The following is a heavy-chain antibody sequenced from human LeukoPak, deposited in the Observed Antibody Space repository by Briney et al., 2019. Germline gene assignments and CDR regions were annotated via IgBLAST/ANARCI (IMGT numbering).Heavy chain of an antibody. CDR3: AKLTGDQDY. CDR1: GFTFSSYA. V-gene: IGHV3-23*01. D-gene: IGHD7-27*01. CDR2: ISASGANT. Sequence: GGSLRLSCAASGFTFSSYAMSCVRQAPGKGLEWVSTISASGANTYYADSVKGRFTISRDNSKNTLYLQMNSLGAEDTAIYYCAKLTGDQDYWGQGALVTVSS. J-gene: IGHJ4*02.